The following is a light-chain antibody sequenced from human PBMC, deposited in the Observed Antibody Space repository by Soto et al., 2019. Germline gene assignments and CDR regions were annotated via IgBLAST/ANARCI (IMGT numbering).Light chain of an antibody. J-gene: IGLJ2*01. V-gene: IGLV1-44*01. CDR3: GAWDDSLYGLV. Sequence: QSVLTQPDSTSGTPVQGVTISCSGSSTNVGVNPVNWYQQFPGTAPRLLIYTNDQRPSGVPGRCSGSKSGTTASLDISGLYSDDEADCYCGAWDDSLYGLVFGGGSKLTV. CDR1: STNVGVNP. CDR2: TND.